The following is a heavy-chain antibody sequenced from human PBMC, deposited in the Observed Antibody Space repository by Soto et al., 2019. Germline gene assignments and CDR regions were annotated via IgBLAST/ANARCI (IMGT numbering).Heavy chain of an antibody. Sequence: SETLSLTCYVSGGSITSSNYYWGWIRQPPGKGLEWIASIYYTGSTYNNPSLRSRVTMSVDTSNNQFSLRLSSVAAADTAVYYCSRQPRIWPRNSTHFYYWGHLRLLTVX. V-gene: IGHV4-39*01. D-gene: IGHD2-21*01. CDR3: SRQPRIWPRNSTHFYY. CDR2: IYYTGST. CDR1: GGSITSSNYY. J-gene: IGHJ4*01.